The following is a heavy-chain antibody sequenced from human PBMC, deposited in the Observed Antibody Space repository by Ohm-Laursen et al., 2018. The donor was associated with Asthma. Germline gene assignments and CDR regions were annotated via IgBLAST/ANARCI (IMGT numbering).Heavy chain of an antibody. D-gene: IGHD1-26*01. CDR3: ARTKWAGVSSAWFDP. J-gene: IGHJ5*02. Sequence: PTQTLTLTCTFSGFSLSTSGVGVGWIRQPPGKALEWLALIYWDDDRQYRPSLRSRLTITKDTSKNQVVLTMTNMDPVDTGTYFCARTKWAGVSSAWFDPWGQGTLVTVSS. CDR1: GFSLSTSGVG. V-gene: IGHV2-5*02. CDR2: IYWDDDR.